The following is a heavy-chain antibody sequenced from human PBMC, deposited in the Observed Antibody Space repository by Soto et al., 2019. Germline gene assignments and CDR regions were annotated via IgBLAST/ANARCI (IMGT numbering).Heavy chain of an antibody. J-gene: IGHJ4*02. CDR3: ARELMTTVTYFDY. Sequence: QPGGSLRLSCAASGFTFSDHYMDWVRQAPGKGLEWVGRVRSKASSYTTEYAASVRGRFTISRDDSKNSLYLQMNSVKTEDTAVYYCARELMTTVTYFDYWGLGTLVTVSS. CDR1: GFTFSDHY. V-gene: IGHV3-72*01. D-gene: IGHD4-17*01. CDR2: VRSKASSYTT.